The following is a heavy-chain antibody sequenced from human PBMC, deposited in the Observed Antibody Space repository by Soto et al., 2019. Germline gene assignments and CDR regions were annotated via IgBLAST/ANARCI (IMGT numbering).Heavy chain of an antibody. V-gene: IGHV1-3*01. CDR1: GYTFTSYA. Sequence: GASAKVACKASGYTFTSYAMHWVRQAPGQRLEWMGWINAGNGNTKYSQKFQGRVTITRDTSASTAYMELSSLRSEDTAVYYCAREEGYIRGWFDPWGQGPLVTVSS. J-gene: IGHJ5*02. D-gene: IGHD5-12*01. CDR3: AREEGYIRGWFDP. CDR2: INAGNGNT.